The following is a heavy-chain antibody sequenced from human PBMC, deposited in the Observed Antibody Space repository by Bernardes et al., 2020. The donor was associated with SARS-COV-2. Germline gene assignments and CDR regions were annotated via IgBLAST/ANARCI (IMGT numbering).Heavy chain of an antibody. V-gene: IGHV1-46*01. CDR2: INPSDGST. D-gene: IGHD6-19*01. CDR3: ASGLGYFQH. J-gene: IGHJ1*01. CDR1: GYTFTSYY. Sequence: ASVKVSCKASGYTFTSYYIHWVRQAPGQGLEWMGVINPSDGSTSYAQKFQGRVTMTRDTSTSTVYMDLSSLRSEDTALYYCASGLGYFQHWGQGILVTVSS.